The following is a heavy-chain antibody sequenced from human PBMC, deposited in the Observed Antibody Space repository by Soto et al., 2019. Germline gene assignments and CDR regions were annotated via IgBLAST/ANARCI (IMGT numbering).Heavy chain of an antibody. V-gene: IGHV4-59*01. D-gene: IGHD2-15*01. J-gene: IGHJ5*02. CDR3: ARKTNCSGGSCYSSWFDP. CDR1: GGSISSYY. CDR2: IYYSGST. Sequence: QVQLQESVPGLVKPSETLSLTCTVSGGSISSYYWSWIRQPPGKGLEWIGYIYYSGSTNYNPSLKSRVTISVDTSKNQFSLKLSSVTAADTAVYYCARKTNCSGGSCYSSWFDPWGQGTLVTVSS.